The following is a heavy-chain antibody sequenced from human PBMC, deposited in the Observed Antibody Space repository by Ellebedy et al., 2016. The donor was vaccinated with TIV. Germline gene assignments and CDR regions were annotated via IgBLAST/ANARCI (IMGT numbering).Heavy chain of an antibody. D-gene: IGHD3-10*01. Sequence: AASVKVSCKVSGYTLTELSMHWVRQAPGKGLEWMGGFDPEDGETIYAQKFQGRVTMTEDTSTDTAYMELSSLRSEDTAVYYCAATLLLWFGPMDVWGQGTTVTVSS. CDR3: AATLLLWFGPMDV. CDR1: GYTLTELS. V-gene: IGHV1-24*01. CDR2: FDPEDGET. J-gene: IGHJ6*02.